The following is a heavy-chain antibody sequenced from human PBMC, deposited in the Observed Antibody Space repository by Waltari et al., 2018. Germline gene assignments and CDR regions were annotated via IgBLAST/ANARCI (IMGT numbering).Heavy chain of an antibody. V-gene: IGHV3-48*01. CDR3: VRAEWFGEP. CDR2: ISKSGRLM. Sequence: DVQVEESGGGLVEPGGSLRISCVTSGFKFSNFSMNWVRQAPGKGLEWVSFISKSGRLMYHAYSVQGRFSISRDNAQNSLFLQMENLKLDDTGVYYCVRAEWFGEPWGQGTRVTVSS. CDR1: GFKFSNFS. J-gene: IGHJ5*02. D-gene: IGHD3-10*01.